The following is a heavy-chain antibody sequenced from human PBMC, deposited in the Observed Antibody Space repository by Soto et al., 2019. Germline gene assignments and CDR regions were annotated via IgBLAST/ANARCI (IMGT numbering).Heavy chain of an antibody. Sequence: GGSLRLSCAASGFTFSSYWMSWVRQAPGKGLEWGANIKQDGSEKYYVDSAKGRFTISRDNAKNSLYLQMNSLRAEDTAVYYCARVSRKRRIVVVPAALGAFDIWGQGTMVTVSS. CDR3: ARVSRKRRIVVVPAALGAFDI. J-gene: IGHJ3*02. CDR1: GFTFSSYW. CDR2: IKQDGSEK. V-gene: IGHV3-7*01. D-gene: IGHD2-2*01.